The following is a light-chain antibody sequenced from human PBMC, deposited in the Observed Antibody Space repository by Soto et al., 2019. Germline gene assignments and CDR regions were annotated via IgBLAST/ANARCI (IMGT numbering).Light chain of an antibody. Sequence: EIVLTQSPCTLSLSPGERATLSCRASQSVSSAYLAWYQQIPGQAPRLLIYGASSRDTGIPDRFSGSRSGTDLTLTISGMEPEDFAVYYCQQHGSSFYTFGQGTKLEIK. CDR2: GAS. CDR1: QSVSSAY. V-gene: IGKV3-20*01. CDR3: QQHGSSFYT. J-gene: IGKJ2*01.